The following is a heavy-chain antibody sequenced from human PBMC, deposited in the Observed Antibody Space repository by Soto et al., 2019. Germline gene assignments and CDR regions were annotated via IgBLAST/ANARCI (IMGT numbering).Heavy chain of an antibody. CDR2: ISGYNGNT. J-gene: IGHJ5*02. D-gene: IGHD2-2*01. Sequence: ASVKVSCKASGYIFINYGITWVRQAPGQGLEWMGWISGYNGNTKYADKLQGRVTMTTDTSTTTAYMELRSLRSDDTAVYYCVGDEVPAANWLDRWGQGTLVTVSS. V-gene: IGHV1-18*01. CDR3: VGDEVPAANWLDR. CDR1: GYIFINYG.